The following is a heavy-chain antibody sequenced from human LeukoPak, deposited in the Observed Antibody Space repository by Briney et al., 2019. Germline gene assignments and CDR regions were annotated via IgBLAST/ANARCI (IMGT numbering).Heavy chain of an antibody. CDR1: GLAFSSHA. J-gene: IGHJ4*02. V-gene: IGHV3-23*01. Sequence: GGSLRLSCEASGLAFSSHAMTWVRQAPGKGLEWVSGITSSGATTYHAESVKGRFTISRDNSKNTLYLQVNSLRAEDTALYYCAARPPSETYYGVLNYWGQGTLVTVSS. CDR3: AARPPSETYYGVLNY. CDR2: ITSSGATT. D-gene: IGHD1-26*01.